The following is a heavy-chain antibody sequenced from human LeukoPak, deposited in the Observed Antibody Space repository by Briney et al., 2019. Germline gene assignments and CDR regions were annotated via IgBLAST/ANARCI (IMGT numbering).Heavy chain of an antibody. CDR3: ARAGGDSGSYYYYYYYYYMDV. Sequence: SETLSLTCTVSGDSISSSSYYWGWIRQPPGKGLEWIGEINHSGSTNYNPSLKSRATISVDASKNQFSLKLSSVTAADTAVYYCARAGGDSGSYYYYYYYYYMDVWGKGTTVTVSS. D-gene: IGHD1-26*01. J-gene: IGHJ6*03. V-gene: IGHV4-39*07. CDR2: INHSGST. CDR1: GDSISSSSYY.